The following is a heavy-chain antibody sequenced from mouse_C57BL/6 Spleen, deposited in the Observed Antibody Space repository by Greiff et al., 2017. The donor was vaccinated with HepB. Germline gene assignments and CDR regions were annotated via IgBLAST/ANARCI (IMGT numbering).Heavy chain of an antibody. J-gene: IGHJ3*01. V-gene: IGHV1-15*01. CDR3: TRYPITTVVATDAY. CDR1: GYTFTDYE. D-gene: IGHD1-1*01. CDR2: IDPETGGT. Sequence: LQESGAELVRPGASVTLSCKASGYTFTDYEMHWVKQTPVHGLEWIGAIDPETGGTAYNQKFKGKAILTADKSSSTAYMELRSLTSEDSAVYYCTRYPITTVVATDAYWGQGTLVTVSA.